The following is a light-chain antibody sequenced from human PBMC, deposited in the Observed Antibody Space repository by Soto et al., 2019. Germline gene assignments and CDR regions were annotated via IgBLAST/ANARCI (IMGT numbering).Light chain of an antibody. CDR1: HGISSY. V-gene: IGKV1-8*01. CDR3: QQYDKYST. CDR2: DAS. Sequence: AIRMTQSPSSLSASTGDRVTITCRASHGISSYLAWYQQKPGKAPKLLIYDASTLQGGVPSRFSGSGSGTEFTLPVTSLQPEDFATYFCQQYDKYSTFGHGTKVDI. J-gene: IGKJ1*01.